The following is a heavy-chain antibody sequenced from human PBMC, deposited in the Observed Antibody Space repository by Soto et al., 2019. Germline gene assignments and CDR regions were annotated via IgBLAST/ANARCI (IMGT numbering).Heavy chain of an antibody. V-gene: IGHV3-72*01. CDR1: GFTFSDHY. CDR3: ARVYGSYAKHDAFDI. D-gene: IGHD1-26*01. CDR2: TRNKANSYTT. J-gene: IGHJ3*02. Sequence: GGSLRLSCAASGFTFSDHYMDWVRQAPGKGLEWVGRTRNKANSYTTEYAASVKGRFNISRDDSKNSLYLQMNSLKTEDTAVYYCARVYGSYAKHDAFDIWGQGTMVTVSS.